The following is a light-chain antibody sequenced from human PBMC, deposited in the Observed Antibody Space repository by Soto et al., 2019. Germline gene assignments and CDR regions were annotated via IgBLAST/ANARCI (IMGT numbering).Light chain of an antibody. Sequence: EIVLTQSPGTLSLSPGERATLSRRASQSVSSSYLAWYQQKPGQAPRLLIYGAYSRATGITDRFSGSGSGTDFSLTISRLEPEDFAVYYCQEYDNSPRTVGQGTKVDIK. CDR2: GAY. CDR3: QEYDNSPRT. CDR1: QSVSSSY. V-gene: IGKV3-20*01. J-gene: IGKJ1*01.